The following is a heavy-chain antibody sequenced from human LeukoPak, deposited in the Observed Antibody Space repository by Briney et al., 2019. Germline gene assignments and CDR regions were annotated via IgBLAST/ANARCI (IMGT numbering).Heavy chain of an antibody. CDR1: GFTFDDYG. J-gene: IGHJ4*02. Sequence: PGGSLRLSCAASGFTFDDYGMSWVRQAPGKGLEWVANIKQDGSEKYYVDSVKGRFTISRDNAKNSLYLQMNSLRAEDTAVYYCARSGYYYNGNDYWGQGTLVTVSS. CDR3: ARSGYYYNGNDY. V-gene: IGHV3-7*01. CDR2: IKQDGSEK. D-gene: IGHD3-22*01.